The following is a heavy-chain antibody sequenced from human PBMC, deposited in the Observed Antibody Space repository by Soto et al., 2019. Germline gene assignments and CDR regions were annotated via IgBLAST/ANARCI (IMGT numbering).Heavy chain of an antibody. CDR3: ARTLFFCCFTRCHALGSFDS. J-gene: IGHJ5*01. Sequence: GGTXRLACAASGFTLSRYAMSWVRQALGKGMEWFSAFLCSVGRTFFAVFVMLRFPLSRDNSQNTLYLQMYSLRAEDTAIYFCARTLFFCCFTRCHALGSFDS. V-gene: IGHV3-23*01. D-gene: IGHD2-2*01. CDR1: GFTLSRYA. CDR2: FLCSVGRT.